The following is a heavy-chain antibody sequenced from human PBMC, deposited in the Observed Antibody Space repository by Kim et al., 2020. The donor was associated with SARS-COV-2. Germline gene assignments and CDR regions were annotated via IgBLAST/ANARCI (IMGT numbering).Heavy chain of an antibody. CDR2: IISDGSDT. CDR1: GFTFSNYW. Sequence: GGSLRLSCVASGFTFSNYWMHWVRQAPGKGLVWVSRIISDGSDTTYADSVKGRFTISGDNAKNTLYLQMNSLRAEDAAVYYCARADSVSGDYVNIDYWGQGTLVTVSS. CDR3: ARADSVSGDYVNIDY. V-gene: IGHV3-74*01. J-gene: IGHJ4*02. D-gene: IGHD4-17*01.